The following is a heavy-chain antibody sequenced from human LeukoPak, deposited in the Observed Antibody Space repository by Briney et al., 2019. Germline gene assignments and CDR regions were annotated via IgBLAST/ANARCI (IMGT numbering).Heavy chain of an antibody. CDR1: GFTFSSYS. CDR3: AREGGQRGYSYGYRY. D-gene: IGHD5-18*01. J-gene: IGHJ4*02. V-gene: IGHV4-30-2*01. Sequence: LRLSCAASGFTFSSYSMNWVRQPPGKGLEWIGYIYHSGSTYYNPSLKSRVTISVDRSKNQFSLKLSSVTAADTAVYYCAREGGQRGYSYGYRYWGQGTLVTVSS. CDR2: IYHSGST.